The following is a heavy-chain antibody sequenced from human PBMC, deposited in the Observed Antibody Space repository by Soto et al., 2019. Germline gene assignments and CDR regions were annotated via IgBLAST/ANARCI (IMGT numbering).Heavy chain of an antibody. CDR1: GFTFKLYT. CDR2: CTPSSSSI. CDR3: ARDAASSLDH. Sequence: EVQLVESGGGLVKPGGSLRLSCAASGFTFKLYTINWVRQAPGKGLEWVSFCTPSSSSISYADSVEGRFTISRDNARNSLYLQIHNLRAEDTAVYYCARDAASSLDHWGQGTLVTVSS. J-gene: IGHJ4*02. V-gene: IGHV3-21*01. D-gene: IGHD6-13*01.